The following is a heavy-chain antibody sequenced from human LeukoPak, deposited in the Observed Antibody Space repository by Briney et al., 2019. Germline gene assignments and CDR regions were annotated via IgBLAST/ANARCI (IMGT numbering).Heavy chain of an antibody. V-gene: IGHV4-59*08. J-gene: IGHJ6*03. Sequence: SETLSLTCTVSGGSISSYYWSWIRQPPGKGLEWIGYIYYSGSTNYKPSLKSRVTISVDTSKNQFSLKLSSVTAADTAVYYCAGTLYSSSSYYYYYYMDVWGKGTTVTVSS. D-gene: IGHD6-6*01. CDR1: GGSISSYY. CDR3: AGTLYSSSSYYYYYYMDV. CDR2: IYYSGST.